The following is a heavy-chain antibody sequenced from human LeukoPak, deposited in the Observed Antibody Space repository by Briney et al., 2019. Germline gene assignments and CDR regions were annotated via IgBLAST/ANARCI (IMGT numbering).Heavy chain of an antibody. V-gene: IGHV1-2*02. Sequence: GASVKVSCKASGGTFSSYAISWVRQAPGQGLEWMGWINPNSGGTNYAQKFQGRVTMTRDTSISTAYMELSRLRSDDTAVYYCAREVLGPTDDYWGQGTLVTVSS. J-gene: IGHJ4*02. D-gene: IGHD4/OR15-4a*01. CDR1: GGTFSSYA. CDR2: INPNSGGT. CDR3: AREVLGPTDDY.